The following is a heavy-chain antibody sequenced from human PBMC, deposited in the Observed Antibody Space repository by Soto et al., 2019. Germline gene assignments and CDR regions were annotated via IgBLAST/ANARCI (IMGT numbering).Heavy chain of an antibody. J-gene: IGHJ6*02. D-gene: IGHD1-26*01. CDR2: ISYDGSNK. CDR1: GFTFSSYG. V-gene: IGHV3-30*18. Sequence: GGSLRLSCAASGFTFSSYGMHWVRQAPGKGLEWVAVISYDGSNKYYADSVKGRFTISRDNSKNTLYLQMNSLRAEDTAVYYCAKDIGGRDGGDYYYYGMDVWGQGTTVTVSS. CDR3: AKDIGGRDGGDYYYYGMDV.